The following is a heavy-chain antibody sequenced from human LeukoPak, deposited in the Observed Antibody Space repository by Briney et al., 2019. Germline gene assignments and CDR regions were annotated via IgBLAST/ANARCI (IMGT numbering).Heavy chain of an antibody. Sequence: PSETLSLTCTVSGGSISSGSYYWSWIRQPAGKGLEWIGRIYTSGSTNYNPSLKSRVTISVDTSKNQFSLKLSSVTAADTAVYYCARDAFGYSSSSGDYWGQGTLVTVSS. D-gene: IGHD6-13*01. CDR3: ARDAFGYSSSSGDY. CDR2: IYTSGST. CDR1: GGSISSGSYY. V-gene: IGHV4-61*02. J-gene: IGHJ4*02.